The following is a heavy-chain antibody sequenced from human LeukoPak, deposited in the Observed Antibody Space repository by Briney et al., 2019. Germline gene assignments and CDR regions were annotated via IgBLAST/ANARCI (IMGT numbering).Heavy chain of an antibody. CDR1: GYTFTSYG. D-gene: IGHD2-2*01. J-gene: IGHJ4*02. CDR3: AREVYPLSIVVVPAAMALDY. CDR2: ISAYNGNT. Sequence: ASVKVSCKASGYTFTSYGISWVRQAPGPGLEWMGWISAYNGNTNYAQKLQGRVTMTTDTSTSTAYMELRSLRSDDTAVYYCAREVYPLSIVVVPAAMALDYWGQGTLVTVSS. V-gene: IGHV1-18*01.